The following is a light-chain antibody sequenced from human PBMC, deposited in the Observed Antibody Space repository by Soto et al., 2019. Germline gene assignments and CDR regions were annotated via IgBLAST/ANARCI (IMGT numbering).Light chain of an antibody. J-gene: IGKJ1*01. CDR2: GAT. V-gene: IGKV3-15*01. CDR3: QQRSNWPPWT. CDR1: QSVSIL. Sequence: EIVMTQSPATLSVSPGERATLSCRASQSVSILFAWYQQKPGQAPRLLIHGATTRATGIPARFRGSGSGTDFTLTISRLEPEDFAVYYCQQRSNWPPWTFGQGTKVDIK.